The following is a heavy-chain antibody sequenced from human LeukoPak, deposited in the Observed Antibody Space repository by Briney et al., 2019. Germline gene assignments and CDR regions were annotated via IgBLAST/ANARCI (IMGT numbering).Heavy chain of an antibody. CDR1: GFTFSSCG. CDR2: ISGSGGRT. V-gene: IGHV3-23*01. Sequence: GGSLRLSCAASGFTFSSCGMSWVRQTPGKGLEWVSGISGSGGRTYQADSVKGRFTISRDNSKNTLYLQMNSLRAEDTAVYYCAKASVYVYYGMAVWGQGGTVTVPS. CDR3: AKASVYVYYGMAV. D-gene: IGHD3-16*02. J-gene: IGHJ6*02.